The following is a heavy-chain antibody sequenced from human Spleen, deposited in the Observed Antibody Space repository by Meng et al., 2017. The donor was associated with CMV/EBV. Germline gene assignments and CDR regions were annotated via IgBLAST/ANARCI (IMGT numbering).Heavy chain of an antibody. V-gene: IGHV3-30-3*01. J-gene: IGHJ4*02. D-gene: IGHD2/OR15-2a*01. CDR1: GFTFSSYA. Sequence: GESLKISCAASGFTFSSYAMHWVRQAPGKGLEWVAVISYDGSNKYYADSVKGRFTISRDNSKNTLYLQMNSLRAEDTAVYYCARAVGLISLSLNFDYWGQGTLVTVSS. CDR3: ARAVGLISLSLNFDY. CDR2: ISYDGSNK.